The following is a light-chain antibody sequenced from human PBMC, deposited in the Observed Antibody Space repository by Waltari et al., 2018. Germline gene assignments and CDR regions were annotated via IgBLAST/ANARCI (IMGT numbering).Light chain of an antibody. Sequence: EIVLTQSPGTLSLSPGERTTLSCRASQPVSRNHLAWYQQKPGQAPRLLIYAASSRPPGIPDRLSGSGSGTEFTLTISRLEPEDFAVYYCQQYVSSPPGVTFGPGTKVDIK. CDR2: AAS. CDR3: QQYVSSPPGVT. J-gene: IGKJ3*01. CDR1: QPVSRNH. V-gene: IGKV3-20*01.